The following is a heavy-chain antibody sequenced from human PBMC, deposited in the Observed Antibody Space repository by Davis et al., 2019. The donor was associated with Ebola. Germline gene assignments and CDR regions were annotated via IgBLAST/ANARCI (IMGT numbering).Heavy chain of an antibody. CDR2: IDYSGST. J-gene: IGHJ4*02. CDR3: ARGGLHLGELSLSYYFDY. D-gene: IGHD3-16*02. V-gene: IGHV4-59*01. CDR1: GGSISSYY. Sequence: GSLRLSCTVSGGSISSYYWSWIRQSPGKGLEWIGYIDYSGSTNYNPSLKSRVTISVDTSKNQFSLKLSSVTAANTAVYYCARGGLHLGELSLSYYFDYWGQGTLVTVSS.